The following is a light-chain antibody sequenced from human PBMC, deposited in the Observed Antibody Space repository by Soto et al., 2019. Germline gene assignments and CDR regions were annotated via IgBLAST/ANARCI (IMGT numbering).Light chain of an antibody. J-gene: IGKJ1*01. Sequence: EIVLTQSPATLSLSPGERATLSCRASQSVSSYLAWYQQKPGQAPRLLIYDASNRATGIPARFSGSGSGTEFTLTISSLQFDDSAVYYCQQYNNWWTFGQGTKVDIK. CDR3: QQYNNWWT. CDR1: QSVSSY. V-gene: IGKV3-11*01. CDR2: DAS.